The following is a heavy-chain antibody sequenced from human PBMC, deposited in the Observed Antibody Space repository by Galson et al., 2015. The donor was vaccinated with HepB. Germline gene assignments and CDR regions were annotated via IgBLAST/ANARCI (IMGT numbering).Heavy chain of an antibody. Sequence: SLRLSCAASGFTFSSYDMSWVRQAPGKGLEWVSTITNSGVSTYYADSVKGRFTISRDNSNNTGYLQMNSLRAEETAVYYCAKDLLAYTMVRGDIEYWGRGTLVTVSS. D-gene: IGHD3-10*01. CDR3: AKDLLAYTMVRGDIEY. V-gene: IGHV3-23*01. CDR2: ITNSGVST. CDR1: GFTFSSYD. J-gene: IGHJ4*02.